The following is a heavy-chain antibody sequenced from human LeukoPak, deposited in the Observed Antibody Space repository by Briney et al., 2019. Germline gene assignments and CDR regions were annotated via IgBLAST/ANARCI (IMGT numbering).Heavy chain of an antibody. D-gene: IGHD6-19*01. CDR1: GGTFSSYA. CDR3: ARDLSVGSAGDY. J-gene: IGHJ4*02. V-gene: IGHV1-69*01. CDR2: IIPIFGTA. Sequence: ASVKVSWKASGGTFSSYAISWVRQAPGQGLEWMGGIIPIFGTANYAQKFQGRVTITADESTSTAYMELSSLRSEDTAVYYCARDLSVGSAGDYWGQGTLVAVSS.